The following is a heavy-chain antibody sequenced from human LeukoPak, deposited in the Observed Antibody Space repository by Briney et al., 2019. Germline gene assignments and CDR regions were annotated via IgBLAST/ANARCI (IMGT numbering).Heavy chain of an antibody. CDR3: ARGVPAASSYDAFDI. CDR1: GGSISSYY. J-gene: IGHJ3*02. V-gene: IGHV4-59*01. D-gene: IGHD2-2*01. Sequence: SETLSLTCTVSGGSISSYYWSWIRQPPGKGLEWIGYIYYSGSTNYNPSLKSRVTISVDTSKNQCSLKLSSVTAADTAVYYCARGVPAASSYDAFDIWGQGTMVTVSS. CDR2: IYYSGST.